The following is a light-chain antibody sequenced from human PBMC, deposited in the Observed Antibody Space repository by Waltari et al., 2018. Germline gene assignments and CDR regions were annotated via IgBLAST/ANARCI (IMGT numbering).Light chain of an antibody. J-gene: IGKJ4*01. CDR3: QQYGNSPVT. V-gene: IGKV3-20*01. CDR1: QSISY. Sequence: ESVLTQSPGTLSLSPGERATLSCRASQSISYLAWYQHKPGQAPRLLIYDASRRTTGVPDRFSGSGSCKPFSRTVCRLDAEDSAGGYCQQYGNSPVTFGGGTRVEIK. CDR2: DAS.